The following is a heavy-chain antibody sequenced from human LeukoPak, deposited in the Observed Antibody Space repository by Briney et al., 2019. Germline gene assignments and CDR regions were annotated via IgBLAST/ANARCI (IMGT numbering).Heavy chain of an antibody. Sequence: ASQTLSLTCTFSGGSIRSGDYYWSWIRQPPGKGLEWIGYIYYSGSTYYNPSLKSRVTISVDTSKNQFSLKLSSVTAADTAVYYCARDYCSSTSCYNWYFDLWGRGTLVTVSS. V-gene: IGHV4-30-4*08. CDR3: ARDYCSSTSCYNWYFDL. CDR2: IYYSGST. J-gene: IGHJ2*01. CDR1: GGSIRSGDYY. D-gene: IGHD2-2*02.